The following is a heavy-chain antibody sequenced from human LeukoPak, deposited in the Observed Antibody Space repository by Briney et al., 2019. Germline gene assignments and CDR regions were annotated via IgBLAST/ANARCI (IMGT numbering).Heavy chain of an antibody. CDR3: ARVRYYGSGTYFFDY. J-gene: IGHJ4*02. CDR2: ICGGGNI. Sequence: GGSLRLSCAASGLTVSSICLSWVRQAPGKGLKWVSVICGGGNISYADSVKGRFTISRDNSKNKLYLQMNSLRAEDTAVYFCARVRYYGSGTYFFDYWGQGTLVTVSS. CDR1: GLTVSSIC. V-gene: IGHV3-53*01. D-gene: IGHD3-10*01.